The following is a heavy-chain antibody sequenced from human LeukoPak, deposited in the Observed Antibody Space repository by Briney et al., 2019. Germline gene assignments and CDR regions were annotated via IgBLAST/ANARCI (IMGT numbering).Heavy chain of an antibody. Sequence: SETLSLTCTVSGVSIKYYYWVRIRQAPGEGLVGSGNLSNSGTTDYNPSLKRRVTMSVDTSKNEFFLKVTSVIAADTAIYYCARVVRGAGTSNWFDPWGQGTLVTVSS. J-gene: IGHJ5*02. CDR3: ARVVRGAGTSNWFDP. CDR2: LSNSGTT. V-gene: IGHV4-59*01. D-gene: IGHD3-10*01. CDR1: GVSIKYYY.